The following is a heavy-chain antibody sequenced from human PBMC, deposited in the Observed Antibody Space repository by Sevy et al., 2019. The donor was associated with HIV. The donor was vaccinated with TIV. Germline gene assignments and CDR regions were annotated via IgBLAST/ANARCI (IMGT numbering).Heavy chain of an antibody. D-gene: IGHD6-13*01. CDR1: GFTFSSYG. CDR3: AKGTAGTWGYPFDY. V-gene: IGHV3-30*18. J-gene: IGHJ4*02. Sequence: GGSLRLSCAASGFTFSSYGMHWVRQAPGKGLEWVAVISYDGSNKYYADSVKGRFTISRDNSKNTPYLQMNSLRAEDTALYYCAKGTAGTWGYPFDYWGQGTLVTVSS. CDR2: ISYDGSNK.